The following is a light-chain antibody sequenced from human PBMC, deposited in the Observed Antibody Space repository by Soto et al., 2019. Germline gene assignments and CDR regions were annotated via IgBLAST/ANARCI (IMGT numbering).Light chain of an antibody. Sequence: QSALTQPASVSGSPGRSITISCTGTSSDVGIYNLVSWYQQHPGKAPKLMIYEGSKRPSGVSSRFFGSKSGNTASLTISGLQAEDEADYYCCSYARGSTLVFGGGTQLTVL. J-gene: IGLJ3*02. CDR3: CSYARGSTLV. CDR1: SSDVGIYNL. V-gene: IGLV2-23*01. CDR2: EGS.